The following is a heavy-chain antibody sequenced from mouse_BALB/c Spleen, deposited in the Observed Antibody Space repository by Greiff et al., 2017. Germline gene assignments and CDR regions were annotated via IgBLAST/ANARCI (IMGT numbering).Heavy chain of an antibody. CDR2: IDPANGNT. V-gene: IGHV14-3*02. D-gene: IGHD1-1*01. CDR3: ARDGSSYEDAMDY. Sequence: VQLQQSGAELVKPGASVKLSCTASGFNIKDTYMHWVKQRPEQGLEWIGRIDPANGNTKYDPKFQGKATITADTSSNTAYLQLSSLTSEDTAVYYCARDGSSYEDAMDYWGQGTSVTVSS. J-gene: IGHJ4*01. CDR1: GFNIKDTY.